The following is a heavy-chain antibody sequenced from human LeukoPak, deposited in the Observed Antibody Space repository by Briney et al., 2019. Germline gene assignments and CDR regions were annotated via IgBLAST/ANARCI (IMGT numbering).Heavy chain of an antibody. CDR1: GLTFSSDW. J-gene: IGHJ4*02. D-gene: IGHD2-8*01. Sequence: PGGSLRLSCAASGLTFSSDWMHWVRQVPGKGLVWVSRINSDASTINYADSVKGRFTISRDNAENTLYLQMNNLRAEDTAVYYCAREDCTIGAVCSSLLDHWGRGTLVTVSS. CDR3: AREDCTIGAVCSSLLDH. V-gene: IGHV3-74*01. CDR2: INSDASTI.